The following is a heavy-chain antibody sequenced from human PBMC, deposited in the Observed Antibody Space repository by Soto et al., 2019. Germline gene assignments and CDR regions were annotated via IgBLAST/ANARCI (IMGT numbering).Heavy chain of an antibody. Sequence: LEILSLTCTVSGGSIISYYWSWIRQPPGKGLKWIGYIYYSGSTNYNPSLKSRVTISVDTSKNQFSLKLSSVTAADTAVYYCARDQGSYYYFDYWGQGTLVTVSS. CDR3: ARDQGSYYYFDY. CDR1: GGSIISYY. J-gene: IGHJ4*02. CDR2: IYYSGST. V-gene: IGHV4-59*01. D-gene: IGHD1-26*01.